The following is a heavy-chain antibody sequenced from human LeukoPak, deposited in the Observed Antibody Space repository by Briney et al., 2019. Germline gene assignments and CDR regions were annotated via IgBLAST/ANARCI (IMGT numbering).Heavy chain of an antibody. CDR1: GYSFTSYW. Sequence: GESLKISCKGSGYSFTSYWIGWGRQMPGKGLEWMGIIYPGDSDTRYSPSFQGQVTISADKSISTAYLQWSSLKASDTAMYYCARHARYYYDSSGYRYYSYYYMDVWGKGTTVTVSS. CDR2: IYPGDSDT. V-gene: IGHV5-51*01. J-gene: IGHJ6*03. CDR3: ARHARYYYDSSGYRYYSYYYMDV. D-gene: IGHD3-22*01.